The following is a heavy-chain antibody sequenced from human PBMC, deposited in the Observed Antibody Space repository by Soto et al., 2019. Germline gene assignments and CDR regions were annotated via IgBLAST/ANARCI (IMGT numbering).Heavy chain of an antibody. Sequence: GGSLRPSCAASGFTLSRYAMHWVRQAPGKGLEWVAVISYDGSNKYYADSVKGRFTISRDNSKNTLYLQMNSLRAEDTAVYYCARDAPEYGMDVWAKGPRSPSP. CDR2: ISYDGSNK. CDR1: GFTLSRYA. V-gene: IGHV3-30-3*01. J-gene: IGHJ6*02. CDR3: ARDAPEYGMDV.